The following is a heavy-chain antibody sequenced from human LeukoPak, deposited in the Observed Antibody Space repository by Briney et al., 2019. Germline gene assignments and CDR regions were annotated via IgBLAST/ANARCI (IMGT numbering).Heavy chain of an antibody. CDR3: AKQDYYDPYYFDY. J-gene: IGHJ4*02. V-gene: IGHV3-23*01. CDR1: GLTFSRYA. D-gene: IGHD3-22*01. CDR2: LSDDSRRI. Sequence: GGSLRLSCAASGLTFSRYAMTWVRQAPGKGLEWVSSLSDDSRRIYYADSVKGRFTISRDNSKNTLYLQMNSLRAEDTAVYYCAKQDYYDPYYFDYWGQGTLVTVSS.